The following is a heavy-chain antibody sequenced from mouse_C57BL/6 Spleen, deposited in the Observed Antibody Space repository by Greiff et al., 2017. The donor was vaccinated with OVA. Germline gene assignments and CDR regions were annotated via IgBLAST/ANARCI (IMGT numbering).Heavy chain of an antibody. D-gene: IGHD1-1*01. CDR3: ARRDYYGSSHWYCDV. CDR2: INPNNGGT. CDR1: GYTFTDYN. J-gene: IGHJ1*03. Sequence: EVQLQQSGPELVKPGASVKIPCKASGYTFTDYNMDWVKQSHGKSLEWIGDINPNNGGTIYNQKFKGKATLTVDKSSSTAYMELRSLTSEDTAVYYCARRDYYGSSHWYCDVWGTGTTVTVSS. V-gene: IGHV1-18*01.